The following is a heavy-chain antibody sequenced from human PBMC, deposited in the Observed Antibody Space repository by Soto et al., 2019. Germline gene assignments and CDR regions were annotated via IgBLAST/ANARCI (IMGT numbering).Heavy chain of an antibody. Sequence: ASVKVSCKASGCTFTGYYLHWIRQAPGQGLQWMGWMRPDSGGANYAQKFQGRVSMTRDTSTSTFYMELSRLASDDTAVYYCARDPHEGVYDYWGQGTQVTVSS. V-gene: IGHV1-2*02. J-gene: IGHJ4*02. CDR2: MRPDSGGA. CDR1: GCTFTGYY. D-gene: IGHD3-16*01. CDR3: ARDPHEGVYDY.